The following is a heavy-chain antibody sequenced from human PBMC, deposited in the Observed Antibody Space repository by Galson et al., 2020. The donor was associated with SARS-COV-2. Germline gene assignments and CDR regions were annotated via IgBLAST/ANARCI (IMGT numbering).Heavy chain of an antibody. J-gene: IGHJ4*02. CDR1: GFTFSSYG. Sequence: GESLKISCAASGFTFSSYGMHWVRQAPGKGLEWVAFIWYDGSNKDYADSVKGRFTISRDNSKNTLSLQMNSLRAEDTAVYYCARDAGDYVWGSYRYTALYYFDYWGQGTLVTVSS. CDR2: IWYDGSNK. CDR3: ARDAGDYVWGSYRYTALYYFDY. V-gene: IGHV3-33*01. D-gene: IGHD3-16*02.